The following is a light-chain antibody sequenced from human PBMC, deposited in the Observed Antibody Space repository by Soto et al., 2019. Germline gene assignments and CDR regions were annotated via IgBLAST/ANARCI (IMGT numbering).Light chain of an antibody. CDR3: QSYDSSLSAV. J-gene: IGLJ1*01. CDR1: SSNIGAGYD. V-gene: IGLV1-40*01. CDR2: GNS. Sequence: QSVLTQPPSVSGAPGQRVTISCTGSSSNIGAGYDVHWYQQLPGTAPKLLIYGNSNRPSGVPDRFSGSKSGTSASLAITGLQAEEEADYYCQSYDSSLSAVFGIGTKATAL.